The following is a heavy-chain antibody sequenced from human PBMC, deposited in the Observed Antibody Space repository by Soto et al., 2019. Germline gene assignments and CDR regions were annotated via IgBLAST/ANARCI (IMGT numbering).Heavy chain of an antibody. CDR1: GDSVSISSGA. Sequence: QVQLQQSGPGLVKPSQTLSLTCTISGDSVSISSGAWNWIRQSPSRGLEWLGRTYYRSKWYHDYAVSVKSRIKITPDTSKIQFSLQLTSVTPEDTAVYYCAQDPGYSLDYWGQGTLVTVSS. J-gene: IGHJ4*02. D-gene: IGHD5-18*01. V-gene: IGHV6-1*01. CDR3: AQDPGYSLDY. CDR2: TYYRSKWYH.